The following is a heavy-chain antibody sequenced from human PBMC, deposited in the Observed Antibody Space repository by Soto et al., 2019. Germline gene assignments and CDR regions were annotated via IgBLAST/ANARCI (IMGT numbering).Heavy chain of an antibody. V-gene: IGHV3-7*01. J-gene: IGHJ4*02. CDR2: IKQDGSEK. CDR3: ARVRYCFDY. Sequence: GGSLRLSCAASGFTLSSYWMSWVRQAPGKGLEWVANIKQDGSEKYYVDSVKGRFTISRDNAKNSLYLQMTSLRAEDTAVYYCARVRYCFDYWGQGTLVTVSS. CDR1: GFTLSSYW.